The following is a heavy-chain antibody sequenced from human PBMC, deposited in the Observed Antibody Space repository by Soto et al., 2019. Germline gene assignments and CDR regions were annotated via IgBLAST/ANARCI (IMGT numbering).Heavy chain of an antibody. CDR2: ISTDGSST. D-gene: IGHD3-22*01. V-gene: IGHV3-74*03. CDR1: GFTFSSYW. CDR3: ATEPNDSSGYYPTYFDH. Sequence: GGSLRLSCAASGFTFSSYWMHWVRQAPGKGLVWVSRISTDGSSTTYADSVKGRVTVSRDNAKNTLYLQMNSLRAEDTAVYYCATEPNDSSGYYPTYFDHRGQGTLVTVSS. J-gene: IGHJ4*02.